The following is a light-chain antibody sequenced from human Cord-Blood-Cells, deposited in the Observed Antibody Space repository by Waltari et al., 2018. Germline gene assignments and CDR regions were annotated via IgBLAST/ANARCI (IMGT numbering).Light chain of an antibody. CDR3: QQYDNLLST. Sequence: DIKMTQSQSSLSASVVDRVTITCQASQDISNYLNLYQQKPGKAPNLLFYDASNLETGVPSRFRGSGSGTDFTSTISSLQPEDIASYYCQQYDNLLSTFGPGTKVDIK. CDR1: QDISNY. J-gene: IGKJ3*01. V-gene: IGKV1-33*01. CDR2: DAS.